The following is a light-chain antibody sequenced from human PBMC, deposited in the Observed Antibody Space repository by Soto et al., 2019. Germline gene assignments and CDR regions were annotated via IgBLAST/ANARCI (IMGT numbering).Light chain of an antibody. CDR3: QQYGSSST. CDR1: QSVSNNY. CDR2: GAS. V-gene: IGKV3-20*01. J-gene: IGKJ5*01. Sequence: IVLTQSPGTLSLNQGERATLSCRASQSVSNNYLALYQQKPGQAPRLLIYGASNRATGIPDRFSGSGSGTDFTLTISRLEPEDFAVYYCQQYGSSSTFGQGTLLEVK.